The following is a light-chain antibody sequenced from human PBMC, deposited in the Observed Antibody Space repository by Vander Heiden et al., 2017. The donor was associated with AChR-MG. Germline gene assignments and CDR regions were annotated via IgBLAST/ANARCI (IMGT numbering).Light chain of an antibody. CDR3: QQYGSSPLT. J-gene: IGKJ4*01. Sequence: EIVLTQSPGTLSLSPGERATLSCRASQSVSSSYLAWYQQKPGQAPRLLIYGASSRATGIPDRLSGSGYGTDFTLTISRLEPEDFAVYYCQQYGSSPLTFGGGTNVEIK. CDR2: GAS. CDR1: QSVSSSY. V-gene: IGKV3-20*01.